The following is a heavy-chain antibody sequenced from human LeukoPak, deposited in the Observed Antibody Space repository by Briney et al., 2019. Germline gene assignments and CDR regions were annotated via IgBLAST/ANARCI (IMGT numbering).Heavy chain of an antibody. CDR3: ARGYDSSGYYYNRYYFDY. Sequence: KPSETLFLTCTVSGGSISSSAYHWGWIRQPPGKGLEWIGSIYYSGSTYYNPSLKSRVTISVDTSKNQFSLKLSSVTAADTAVYYCARGYDSSGYYYNRYYFDYWGQGTLVTVSS. J-gene: IGHJ4*02. V-gene: IGHV4-39*07. CDR2: IYYSGST. CDR1: GGSISSSAYH. D-gene: IGHD3-22*01.